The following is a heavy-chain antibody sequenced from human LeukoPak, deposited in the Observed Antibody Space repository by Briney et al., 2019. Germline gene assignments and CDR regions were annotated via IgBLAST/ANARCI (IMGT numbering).Heavy chain of an antibody. J-gene: IGHJ3*02. CDR1: GYTFTSYG. V-gene: IGHV1-46*01. D-gene: IGHD2-21*02. Sequence: ASVKVSCKASGYTFTSYGISWVRQAPGQGLEWMGTINPSGGTTNYAQKFQGRISMTRDTSTSTVYMELSSLRSDDTAVYYCARELISGDWTWDIWGQGTMVTVSS. CDR3: ARELISGDWTWDI. CDR2: INPSGGTT.